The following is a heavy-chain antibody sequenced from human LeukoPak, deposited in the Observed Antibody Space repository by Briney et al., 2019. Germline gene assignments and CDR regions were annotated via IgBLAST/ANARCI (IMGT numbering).Heavy chain of an antibody. CDR1: GGSFSGYY. J-gene: IGHJ4*02. CDR3: ARVRAAAGGDY. V-gene: IGHV4-34*01. CDR2: INHSGST. Sequence: SETLSLTCAVYGGSFSGYYWNWIRQPPGKGLEWIGEINHSGSTNYNPSLKSRVTISVDTSKNQFSLKLSSVTAADTAVYCCARVRAAAGGDYWGQGTLVTVSS. D-gene: IGHD6-13*01.